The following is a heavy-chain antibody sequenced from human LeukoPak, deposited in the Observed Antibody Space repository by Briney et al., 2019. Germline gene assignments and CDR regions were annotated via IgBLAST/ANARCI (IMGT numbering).Heavy chain of an antibody. CDR2: IIPMFGTA. J-gene: IGHJ4*02. CDR3: ARGPGERLGELAKYFDY. D-gene: IGHD3-16*01. CDR1: GGTFSGYA. Sequence: SVKVSCNASGGTFSGYAISWVRQAPGQGLEWMGGIIPMFGTANYAQKFQGRVTITAAEHTSTAYMELSSLRSEDTAVYYCARGPGERLGELAKYFDYWGQGTLVTVSS. V-gene: IGHV1-69*13.